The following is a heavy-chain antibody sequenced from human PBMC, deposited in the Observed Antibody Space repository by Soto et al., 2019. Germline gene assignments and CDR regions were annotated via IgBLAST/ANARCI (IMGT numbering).Heavy chain of an antibody. CDR3: ARIRIAAYNWLDP. D-gene: IGHD6-25*01. CDR2: IKQDGSEK. CDR1: GFTFNSYW. V-gene: IGHV3-7*01. J-gene: IGHJ5*02. Sequence: VGSLRLSCAASGFTFNSYWMTWVRQAPGKGLEWVANIKQDGSEKSYVDSVKGRFTISRDNAKNSLYLQMNSLGAEDTAIYYCARIRIAAYNWLDPWGQGTLVTVS.